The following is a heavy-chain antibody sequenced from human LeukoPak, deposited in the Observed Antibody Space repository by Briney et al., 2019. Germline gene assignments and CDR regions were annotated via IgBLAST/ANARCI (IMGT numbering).Heavy chain of an antibody. Sequence: ASVKVSCKASGGTFSSYAISWVRQAPGQGLEWMGGIIPIFGTANYAQKFQGRVTITTDESTSTAYMELSSLRSEDTAVYYCARVSYETRCPFDYWGQGTLVTVSS. CDR1: GGTFSSYA. CDR2: IIPIFGTA. V-gene: IGHV1-69*05. J-gene: IGHJ4*02. CDR3: ARVSYETRCPFDY. D-gene: IGHD2-21*01.